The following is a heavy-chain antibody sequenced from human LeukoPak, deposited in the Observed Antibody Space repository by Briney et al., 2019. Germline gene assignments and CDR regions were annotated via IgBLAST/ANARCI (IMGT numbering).Heavy chain of an antibody. CDR3: ASEPLDYYDSSGYCLDY. CDR1: GYTFTSYY. D-gene: IGHD3-22*01. J-gene: IGHJ4*02. V-gene: IGHV1-46*01. CDR2: INPSGGST. Sequence: ASVKVSCKASGYTFTSYYMHWVRQAPGQGLEWMGIINPSGGSTSYAQKFQGRVTMTRDTSTSTVYMELSSPRSEDTAVYYCASEPLDYYDSSGYCLDYWGQGTLVTVSS.